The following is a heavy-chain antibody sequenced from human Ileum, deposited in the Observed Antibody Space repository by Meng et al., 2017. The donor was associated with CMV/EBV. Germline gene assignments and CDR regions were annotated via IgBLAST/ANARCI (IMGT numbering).Heavy chain of an antibody. Sequence: GGSLRLSCAASGFPVNRNYMTWFRQAPGKRLEWVSVIYVNGGTYHADSVKGRFTISRDNSKNTVYPQMNSLRTEDTAGYYCVPDFVRVPVSYWGQGTLVTVSS. J-gene: IGHJ4*02. CDR1: GFPVNRNY. CDR2: IYVNGGT. CDR3: VPDFVRVPVSY. V-gene: IGHV3-66*02. D-gene: IGHD1-14*01.